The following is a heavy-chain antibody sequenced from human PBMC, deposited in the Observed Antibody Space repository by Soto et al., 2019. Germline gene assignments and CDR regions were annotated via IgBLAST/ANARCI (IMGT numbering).Heavy chain of an antibody. J-gene: IGHJ6*02. D-gene: IGHD1-1*01. CDR2: IIPIFGTA. Sequence: RASVKVSCKASGGTFSSYAISWVRQAPGQGLEWMGGIIPIFGTANYAQKFQGRVTITADESTSTAYMELSSLRSEDTAVYYCARGGTTPPSYYYGMDVWGQGTTVTVSS. CDR1: GGTFSSYA. V-gene: IGHV1-69*13. CDR3: ARGGTTPPSYYYGMDV.